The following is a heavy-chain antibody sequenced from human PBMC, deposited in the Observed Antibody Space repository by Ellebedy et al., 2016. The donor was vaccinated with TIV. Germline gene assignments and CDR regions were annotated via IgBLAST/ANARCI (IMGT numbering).Heavy chain of an antibody. CDR2: INPLGSQK. Sequence: PGGSLRLSCVDSGPIFSHNWMSWVRQAPGKGLEWVAKINPLGSQKSYVDSVKGRFTISRDNAENSLFLEMNSLGVEDTAVYYCAAEAWWRLDSWGQGTLVTVSS. CDR3: AAEAWWRLDS. J-gene: IGHJ4*02. D-gene: IGHD2-15*01. V-gene: IGHV3-7*01. CDR1: GPIFSHNW.